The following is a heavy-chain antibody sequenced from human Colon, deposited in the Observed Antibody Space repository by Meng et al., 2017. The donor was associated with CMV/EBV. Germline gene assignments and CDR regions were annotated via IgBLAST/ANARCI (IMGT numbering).Heavy chain of an antibody. D-gene: IGHD4/OR15-4a*01. CDR2: IGQRLDDT. CDR3: ARLGGVPGALLL. CDR1: GFAFRSYA. V-gene: IGHV3-23*01. J-gene: IGHJ6*02. Sequence: GESLKISCAASGFAFRSYAMSWVRQAPGKGLECVSAIGQRLDDTHYAESVRGRFTVSRDNSRNSLYLQMNSLRAEDTAVYFCARLGGVPGALLLWGQGTTVTVSS.